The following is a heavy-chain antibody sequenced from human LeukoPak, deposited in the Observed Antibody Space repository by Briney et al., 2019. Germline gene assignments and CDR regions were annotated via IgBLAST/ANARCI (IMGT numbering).Heavy chain of an antibody. J-gene: IGHJ3*02. V-gene: IGHV4-30-2*01. Sequence: SQTLSLTCAVSGGSISSGGYSWSWIRQPPGKGLEWIGYIYHSGSTYYNPSLKSRVTISVDRSKNQLSLKLSSVTAADTAVYYCARDGGNDAFDIWGQGTMVTVSS. CDR1: GGSISSGGYS. D-gene: IGHD4-23*01. CDR3: ARDGGNDAFDI. CDR2: IYHSGST.